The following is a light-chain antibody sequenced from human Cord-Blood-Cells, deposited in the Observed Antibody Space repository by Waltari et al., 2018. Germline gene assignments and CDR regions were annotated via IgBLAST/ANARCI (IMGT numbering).Light chain of an antibody. V-gene: IGLV2-14*03. CDR3: SSYTSSSTWV. Sequence: QSALTQPASVSGSPGQSITISCTGTSSDVGGYNYVSWYQQHPGNAPKLMIYDVSNQPSGVSNRFSGSKSGNTASLTISGLQAEDEADYYCSSYTSSSTWVFGGGTKLTVL. CDR2: DVS. J-gene: IGLJ3*02. CDR1: SSDVGGYNY.